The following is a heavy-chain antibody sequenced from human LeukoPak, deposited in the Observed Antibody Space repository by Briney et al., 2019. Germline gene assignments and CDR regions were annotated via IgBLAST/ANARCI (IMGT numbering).Heavy chain of an antibody. Sequence: SQALSLTCTVSGGSISSGGYYWSWIRQHPGKGLEWIGYIYYSGSTYYNPSLKSRVTISVDTSKNQFSLKLSSVTAADTAVYYCASRILRFLDPYTVIRYWGQGTLVTVSS. CDR3: ASRILRFLDPYTVIRY. J-gene: IGHJ4*02. V-gene: IGHV4-31*03. D-gene: IGHD3-3*01. CDR1: GGSISSGGYY. CDR2: IYYSGST.